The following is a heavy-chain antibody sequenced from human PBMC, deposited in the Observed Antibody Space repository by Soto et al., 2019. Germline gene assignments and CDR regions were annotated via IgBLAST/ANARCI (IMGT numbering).Heavy chain of an antibody. J-gene: IGHJ4*02. V-gene: IGHV1-69*06. D-gene: IGHD3-22*01. CDR3: ASLLRVVITAAPFDY. CDR1: GGTFSSYA. CDR2: IIPIFGTA. Sequence: QVQLVQSGAEVKKPGSSVKVSCKASGGTFSSYAISWVRQAPGQGLEWLGGIIPIFGTANYAQKFQGRVTITADKSTSTAYMELGSLRSEDTAVYYCASLLRVVITAAPFDYWGQGPLVTVSS.